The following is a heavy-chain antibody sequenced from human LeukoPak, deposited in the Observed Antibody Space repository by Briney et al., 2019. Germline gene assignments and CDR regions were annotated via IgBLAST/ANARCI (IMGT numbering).Heavy chain of an antibody. D-gene: IGHD3-9*01. V-gene: IGHV1-2*02. CDR2: INPNSRGT. CDR3: VIFFKKKTEYDILTGYYPYDAFDI. CDR1: GYTFTGYC. J-gene: IGHJ3*02. Sequence: ASVKVSCKASGYTFTGYCMHWVRQAPGQGLDWIGWINPNSRGTNYAQKFQGRVTMTRDTSISTAYVELSRLRSDDTAVYYCVIFFKKKTEYDILTGYYPYDAFDIWGQGTMVTVSS.